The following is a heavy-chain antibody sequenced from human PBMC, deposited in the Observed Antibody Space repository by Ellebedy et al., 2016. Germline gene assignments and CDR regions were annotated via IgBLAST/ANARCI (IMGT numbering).Heavy chain of an antibody. D-gene: IGHD6-19*01. V-gene: IGHV3-48*01. CDR1: GFTFSSYS. J-gene: IGHJ4*02. Sequence: GGSLRLSCAASGFTFSSYSMNWVRQAPGKGLEWVSYISSSSSTIYYADSVKGRFTISRDNAKNTLYLQMNSLRAEDTAVYYCAKKKSPSGIAVAGISLIDYWGQGTLVTVSS. CDR2: ISSSSSTI. CDR3: AKKKSPSGIAVAGISLIDY.